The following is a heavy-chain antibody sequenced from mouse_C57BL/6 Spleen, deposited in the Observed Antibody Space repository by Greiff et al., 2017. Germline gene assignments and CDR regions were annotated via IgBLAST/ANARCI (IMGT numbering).Heavy chain of an antibody. D-gene: IGHD1-1*01. V-gene: IGHV1-64*01. CDR3: ARLRGYFDV. CDR2: IHPNSGST. CDR1: GYTFTSYW. Sequence: QVHVKQPGAELVKPGASVKLSCKASGYTFTSYWMHWVKQRPGQGLEWIGMIHPNSGSTNYNEKFKSKDTLTVDKSSSTAYMQLSSLTSEDSAVYYCARLRGYFDVWGTGTTVTVSS. J-gene: IGHJ1*03.